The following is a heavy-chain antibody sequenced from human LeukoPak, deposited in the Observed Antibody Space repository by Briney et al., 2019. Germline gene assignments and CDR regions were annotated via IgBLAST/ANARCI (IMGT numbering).Heavy chain of an antibody. J-gene: IGHJ4*02. Sequence: PGGSLRLSCAASGFTFSSYGMHWVRQAPGKGLEWVAFIRYDGSNKYYADSVKGRFTISRDNSKNTLYLQMNSLRAEDTAVYYCAKPPFFITTFSCYFDYWGQGTLVTVSS. D-gene: IGHD3-22*01. V-gene: IGHV3-30*02. CDR2: IRYDGSNK. CDR1: GFTFSSYG. CDR3: AKPPFFITTFSCYFDY.